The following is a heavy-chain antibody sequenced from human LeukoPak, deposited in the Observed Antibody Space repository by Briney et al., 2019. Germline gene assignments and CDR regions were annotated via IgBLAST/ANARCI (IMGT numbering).Heavy chain of an antibody. CDR1: GYTFTGYY. CDR2: INPNSGGT. D-gene: IGHD3-22*01. Sequence: ASAKVSCKASGYTFTGYYMHWVRQAPGQGLEWMGWINPNSGGTNYAQKFQGRVTMTRDTSISTAYMELSRLRSDDTAVYYCARGGRVTYYYDSSGESPFDYWGQGTLVTVSS. J-gene: IGHJ4*02. CDR3: ARGGRVTYYYDSSGESPFDY. V-gene: IGHV1-2*02.